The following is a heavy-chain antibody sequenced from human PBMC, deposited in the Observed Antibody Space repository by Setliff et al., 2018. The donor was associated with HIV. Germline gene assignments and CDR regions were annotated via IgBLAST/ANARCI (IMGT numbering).Heavy chain of an antibody. J-gene: IGHJ5*02. CDR3: ARGGAALNWFDP. CDR1: GGSITGHY. Sequence: SETLSLTCTVSGGSITGHYWSWIRQPPGKGLEWIGYIHYSGSSNYNPSLKSRVSISVDTSKNQFSLKLSSVTAADTAVYYCARGGAALNWFDPWGQGTLVTVSS. D-gene: IGHD6-6*01. CDR2: IHYSGSS. V-gene: IGHV4-59*08.